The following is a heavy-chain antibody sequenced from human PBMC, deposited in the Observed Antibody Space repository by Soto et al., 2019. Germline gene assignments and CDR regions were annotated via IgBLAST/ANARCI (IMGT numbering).Heavy chain of an antibody. J-gene: IGHJ4*02. D-gene: IGHD6-19*01. V-gene: IGHV6-1*01. CDR3: ARQEPANDSSGWYIVDY. CDR2: TYYRSKWYN. CDR1: GDSVSSNSAA. Sequence: QSQTLSLTCAISGDSVSSNSAAWNWIRQSPSRGLEWLGRTYYRSKWYNDYAVSVKSRITINPDTSKNQFSLQLNSVTPEDTAVYYCARQEPANDSSGWYIVDYWGQGTLVTVSS.